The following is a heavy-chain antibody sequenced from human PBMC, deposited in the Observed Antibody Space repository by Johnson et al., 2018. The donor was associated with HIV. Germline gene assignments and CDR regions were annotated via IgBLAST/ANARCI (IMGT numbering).Heavy chain of an antibody. CDR1: GFTFSSYA. J-gene: IGHJ3*02. Sequence: QVQLVESGGGVVQPGRSLRLSCAASGFTFSSYAMHWVRQAPGKGLEWVAVISYDGSNKYYADSVKGRFTISRDNSKNTLYLQMNSLRAEDTAVYYCARDERGNWGWYHAVDIWGQGTMVTVSS. V-gene: IGHV3-30*04. D-gene: IGHD7-27*01. CDR3: ARDERGNWGWYHAVDI. CDR2: ISYDGSNK.